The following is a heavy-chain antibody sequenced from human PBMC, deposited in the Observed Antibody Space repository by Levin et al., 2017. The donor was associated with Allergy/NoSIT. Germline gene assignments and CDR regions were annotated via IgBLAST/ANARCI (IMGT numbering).Heavy chain of an antibody. D-gene: IGHD5-12*01. CDR2: ISYGASNK. Sequence: LSLTCAASGFSFSSYALYWVRQAPGKGLEWVAVISYGASNKYYADSVKGRFTISRDNSKNTLYLQMNSLRGEDTAVYYCARDGTASGIDYWGQGTLVTVSS. CDR1: GFSFSSYA. V-gene: IGHV3-30-3*01. J-gene: IGHJ4*02. CDR3: ARDGTASGIDY.